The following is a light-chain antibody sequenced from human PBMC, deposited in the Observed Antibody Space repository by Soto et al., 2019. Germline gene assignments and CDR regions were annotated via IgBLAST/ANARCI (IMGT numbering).Light chain of an antibody. J-gene: IGKJ2*01. V-gene: IGKV1-39*01. Sequence: DIQMTQSPSSLSASVADRVTITCRASQSIRSDLKWYQHKPGKAPKLLIYATSTLESGFTSRFSGSGSGRDFTLTISSLQPEDSATYYCQQSFSTPPYTCGQGTEVDIK. CDR3: QQSFSTPPYT. CDR1: QSIRSD. CDR2: ATS.